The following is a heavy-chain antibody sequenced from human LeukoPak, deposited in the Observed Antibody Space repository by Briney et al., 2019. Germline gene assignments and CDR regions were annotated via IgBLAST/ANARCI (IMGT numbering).Heavy chain of an antibody. CDR1: GGSISTYY. CDR2: IYYSGST. J-gene: IGHJ4*02. D-gene: IGHD3-22*01. V-gene: IGHV4-59*01. CDR3: AGNQYYYDSSALWNY. Sequence: SETLSLTCTVSGGSISTYYWSWIRQPPGKGLDWIGYIYYSGSTNYNPSLKSRVTISVDTSKNQFSLKLSSVTAADTAVYYCAGNQYYYDSSALWNYWGQGTLVTVSS.